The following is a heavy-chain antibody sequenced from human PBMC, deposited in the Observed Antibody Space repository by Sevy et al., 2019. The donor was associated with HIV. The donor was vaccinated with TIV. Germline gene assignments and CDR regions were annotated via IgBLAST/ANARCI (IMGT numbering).Heavy chain of an antibody. J-gene: IGHJ4*02. CDR1: GFTFNSHG. Sequence: GGSLRLSCATSGFTFNSHGMHWVRQAPGKGLEWVSFIQYDGGNKNYADSVKGRFTISRDNSKNTLYLQLSSLRTEDTALHYCVKDPLISLGADLFDYWGQGTLVTVSS. V-gene: IGHV3-30*02. CDR2: IQYDGGNK. CDR3: VKDPLISLGADLFDY. D-gene: IGHD7-27*01.